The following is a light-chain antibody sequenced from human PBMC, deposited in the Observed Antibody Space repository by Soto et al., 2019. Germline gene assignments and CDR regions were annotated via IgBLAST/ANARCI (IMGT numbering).Light chain of an antibody. Sequence: EIGLTQSPATLSLSPGERATLSCRASQSVKSLLGWYQQRPGQAPRLVIYDASYRATGIPARFSGSGWGTDFTLTISSLEPEDFATYYCQQYNSYWTFGQGTRLEIK. V-gene: IGKV3-11*01. CDR3: QQYNSYWT. CDR1: QSVKSL. CDR2: DAS. J-gene: IGKJ5*01.